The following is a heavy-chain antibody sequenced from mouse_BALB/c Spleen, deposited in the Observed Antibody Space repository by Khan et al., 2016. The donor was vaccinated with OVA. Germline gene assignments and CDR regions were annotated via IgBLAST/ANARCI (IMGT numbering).Heavy chain of an antibody. CDR2: ISPGSGDT. J-gene: IGHJ3*01. CDR1: GYTFTDYY. D-gene: IGHD1-2*01. V-gene: IGHV1-77*01. CDR3: ARRNYFGYTFAY. Sequence: QVQLQESGAELARPGASVKLSCKASGYTFTDYYINWVKQRTGQGLEWIGEISPGSGDTYYNEKFKGTATLTADKSSSTVYMQLSSLTAEASAVYSCARRNYFGYTFAYWGQGTLVTVSA.